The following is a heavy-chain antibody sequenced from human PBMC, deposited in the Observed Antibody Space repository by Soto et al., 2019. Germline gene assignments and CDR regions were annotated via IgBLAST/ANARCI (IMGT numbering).Heavy chain of an antibody. CDR2: INHSGST. CDR3: ASGNFTVTTVPTSPNYYYYYYMDV. Sequence: SETLSLTCAVYGGSFSGYYWSWIRQPPGKGLEWIGEINHSGSTNYNPSLKSRVTISVDTSKNQFSLKLSSVTAADTAVYYCASGNFTVTTVPTSPNYYYYYYMDVWGKGTTVTVSS. V-gene: IGHV4-34*01. D-gene: IGHD4-4*01. CDR1: GGSFSGYY. J-gene: IGHJ6*03.